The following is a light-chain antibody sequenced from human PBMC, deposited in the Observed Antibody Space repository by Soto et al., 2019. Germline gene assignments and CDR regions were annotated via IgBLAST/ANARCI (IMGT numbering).Light chain of an antibody. V-gene: IGLV1-47*01. CDR2: RNN. CDR1: SSNIGSNY. J-gene: IGLJ2*01. CDR3: AAWDDSLSGML. Sequence: QPVLTQPPSASGTPGQRVTISCSGSSSNIGSNYVYWYQQLPGTAPKLLIYRNNQRPSGVPDRFSGSKSGTSGSLAISGLRSGDEADYYCAAWDDSLSGMLFGGGTKLTVL.